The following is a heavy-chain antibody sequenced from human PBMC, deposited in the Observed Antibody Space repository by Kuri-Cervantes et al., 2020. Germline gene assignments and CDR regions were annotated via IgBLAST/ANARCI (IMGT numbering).Heavy chain of an antibody. Sequence: LSLTCVASGFTFSSYAMSWARQAPGKGLEWVSVLTGNGDDTLYAESVTGRFTVSRDNAKNSLYLQMNSLRAEDTAVYYCARDGHSGSSDYYYGMDVWGQGTTVTVSS. D-gene: IGHD6-6*01. V-gene: IGHV3-23*01. CDR2: LTGNGDDT. CDR1: GFTFSSYA. J-gene: IGHJ6*02. CDR3: ARDGHSGSSDYYYGMDV.